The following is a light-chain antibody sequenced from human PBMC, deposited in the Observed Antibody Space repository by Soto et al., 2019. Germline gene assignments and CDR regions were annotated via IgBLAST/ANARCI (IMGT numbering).Light chain of an antibody. Sequence: DMQMTQSPSTVSASVGDRITITCRASQSINTWLAWYRQRPGEAPQLLIYDGSTLAMGVSSRISGSASRTDCTLSFSRLPADDFLTLYRQPDQTYPRMFGQGSQMEVK. V-gene: IGKV1-5*01. J-gene: IGKJ1*01. CDR2: DGS. CDR1: QSINTW. CDR3: QPDQTYPRM.